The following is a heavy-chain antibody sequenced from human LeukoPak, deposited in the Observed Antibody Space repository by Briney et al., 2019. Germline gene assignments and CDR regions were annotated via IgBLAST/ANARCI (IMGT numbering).Heavy chain of an antibody. CDR2: ISSSSSYI. Sequence: PGGSLRLSCAASGFTFSSYSMNWVRQAPGKGLEWVSSISSSSSYIYYADSVKGRFTISRDNAKNSLYLQMNSLRAEDTAVYYCARVGVGALSLIDYWGQGTLVTVSS. CDR3: ARVGVGALSLIDY. V-gene: IGHV3-21*01. CDR1: GFTFSSYS. D-gene: IGHD1-26*01. J-gene: IGHJ4*02.